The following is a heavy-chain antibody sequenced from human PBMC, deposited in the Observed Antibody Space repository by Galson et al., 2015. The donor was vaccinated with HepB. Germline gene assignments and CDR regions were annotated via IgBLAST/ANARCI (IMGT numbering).Heavy chain of an antibody. CDR1: GFTFSSYS. D-gene: IGHD3-10*01. CDR2: ISSSSSYI. V-gene: IGHV3-21*01. Sequence: SLRLSCAASGFTFSSYSMNWVRQAPGKGLEWVSSISSSSSYIYYADSVKGRFTISRDNAKNSLYLQMNSLRAEDTAVYYCARDTVGLLWLGELSGNYWGQGTLVTVSS. J-gene: IGHJ4*02. CDR3: ARDTVGLLWLGELSGNY.